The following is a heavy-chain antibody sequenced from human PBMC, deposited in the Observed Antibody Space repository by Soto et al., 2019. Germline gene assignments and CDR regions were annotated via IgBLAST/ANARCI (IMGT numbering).Heavy chain of an antibody. CDR1: GGTFKTYT. CDR3: ATWRTYSGSYCFDY. J-gene: IGHJ4*02. V-gene: IGHV1-69*06. CDR2: IIPMYDSA. D-gene: IGHD1-26*01. Sequence: QVQLVQSGAELKKPGSSVNVSCAASGGTFKTYTINWVRQAPGQGLEWIGQIIPMYDSANYAQRFQGRVTISADTSTNIAYMELSGLRSEDTGLYYCATWRTYSGSYCFDYWGQGTLVSVSS.